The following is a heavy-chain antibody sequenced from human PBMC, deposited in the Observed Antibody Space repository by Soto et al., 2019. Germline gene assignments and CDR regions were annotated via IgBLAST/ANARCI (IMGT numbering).Heavy chain of an antibody. Sequence: ASVKVSCKASGGTFSSYAISWVRQAPGQGLEWMGGIIPIFGTANYAQKFQGRVTITADKSTSTAYMELSSLRSEDTAVYYCARGFRGYYYYYGMDVWGQGTTVTVSS. CDR3: ARGFRGYYYYYGMDV. D-gene: IGHD3-10*01. V-gene: IGHV1-69*06. CDR1: GGTFSSYA. CDR2: IIPIFGTA. J-gene: IGHJ6*02.